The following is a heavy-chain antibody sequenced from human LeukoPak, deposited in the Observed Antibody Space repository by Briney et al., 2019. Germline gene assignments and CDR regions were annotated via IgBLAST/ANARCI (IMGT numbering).Heavy chain of an antibody. J-gene: IGHJ4*02. CDR2: IWYDGSNN. CDR1: GFTFSSSG. CDR3: AKEGSSASGAFDY. V-gene: IGHV3-33*06. D-gene: IGHD3-10*01. Sequence: GGSPRLSCAASGFTFSSSGMHWVRQAPGNGLEWVAVIWYDGSNNYYADSVKGRFTISRDNSKNTLYLQMNSLRAEDTAVYYCAKEGSSASGAFDYWGQGTLVTVSS.